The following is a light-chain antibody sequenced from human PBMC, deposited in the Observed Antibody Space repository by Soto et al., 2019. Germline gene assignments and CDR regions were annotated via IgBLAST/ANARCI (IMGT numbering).Light chain of an antibody. CDR3: QQFNSLMFT. J-gene: IGKJ3*01. CDR1: QGISSA. V-gene: IGKV1-13*02. CDR2: DAS. Sequence: AIPLTQSPSSLSASVGDRVTITCRASQGISSALAWYQQKPGKAPKLLIYDASSLESGVPSRFSGSGSGTDFTLTISSLQPEDFATYYCQQFNSLMFTFGPGTKVDIK.